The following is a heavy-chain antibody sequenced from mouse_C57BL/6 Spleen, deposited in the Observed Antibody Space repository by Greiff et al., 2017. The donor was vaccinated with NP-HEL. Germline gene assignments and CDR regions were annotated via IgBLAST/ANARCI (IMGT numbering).Heavy chain of an antibody. V-gene: IGHV1-22*01. CDR1: GYTFTDYN. CDR3: ARSPVVGRYFDV. Sequence: EVQLQESGPELVKPGASVKMSCKASGYTFTDYNMHWVKQSHGKSLEWIGYINPNNGGTSYNQKFKGKATLTVNKSSSTAYMELRSLTSEDSAVYYCARSPVVGRYFDVWGTGTTVTVSS. CDR2: INPNNGGT. J-gene: IGHJ1*03. D-gene: IGHD1-1*01.